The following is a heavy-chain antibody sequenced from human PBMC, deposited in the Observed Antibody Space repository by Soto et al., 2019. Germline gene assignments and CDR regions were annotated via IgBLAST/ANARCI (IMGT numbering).Heavy chain of an antibody. D-gene: IGHD5-18*01. V-gene: IGHV1-69*01. CDR2: IIPIFGTA. J-gene: IGHJ4*01. CDR3: AKDQRGGYNSPSEF. Sequence: RWPHHYTGQGLEWMGGIIPIFGTANYAQKFQGRVTITADESTSTAYMELSSLRSEDTAFYYCAKDQRGGYNSPSEFWRHGTLVIVSS.